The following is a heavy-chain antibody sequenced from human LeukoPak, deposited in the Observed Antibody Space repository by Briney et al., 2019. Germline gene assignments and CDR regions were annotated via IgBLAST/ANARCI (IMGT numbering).Heavy chain of an antibody. Sequence: GGSLRLSCAASGFTFSNAWMSWVRQAPGKGLEWVGRIKSITDGGTTDYAAPVKGRLTISRDTSKNTLYLQMNSLKAEDTAVYYCSVETPYSYYGMDVWGQGTTVTVSS. CDR3: SVETPYSYYGMDV. CDR2: IKSITDGGTT. CDR1: GFTFSNAW. V-gene: IGHV3-15*01. J-gene: IGHJ6*02.